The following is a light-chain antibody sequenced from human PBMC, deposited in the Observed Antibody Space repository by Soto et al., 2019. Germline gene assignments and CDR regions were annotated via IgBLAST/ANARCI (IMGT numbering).Light chain of an antibody. Sequence: DIVMTQAPPSLSVTPGRPASISCKPNQSLVGNDRKTDLSWYVQKAGQSPQLLIYEVSKRFPGVPERFTGSGSATDFTLTISRVEAEDVGIYYCMQSADLPLTFGPGTRVDI. V-gene: IGKV2D-29*02. CDR3: MQSADLPLT. CDR1: QSLVGNDRKTD. J-gene: IGKJ3*01. CDR2: EVS.